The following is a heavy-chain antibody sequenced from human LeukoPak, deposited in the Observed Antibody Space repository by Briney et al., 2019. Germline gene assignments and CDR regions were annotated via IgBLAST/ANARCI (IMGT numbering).Heavy chain of an antibody. D-gene: IGHD6-19*01. CDR2: IYHSGST. Sequence: PSETLSLTCTVSNYSISSGYYWGWIRQPPGKGLEWIGTIYHSGSTYYNPSLKSRVNISLDKSRNHFSLKLTSVTAADSAVYYCARRSPYSTGWSSYFDYWGQGALVTVSS. CDR1: NYSISSGYY. V-gene: IGHV4-38-2*02. CDR3: ARRSPYSTGWSSYFDY. J-gene: IGHJ4*02.